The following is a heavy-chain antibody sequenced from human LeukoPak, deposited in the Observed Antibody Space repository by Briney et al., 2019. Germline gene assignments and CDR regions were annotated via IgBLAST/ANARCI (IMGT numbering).Heavy chain of an antibody. V-gene: IGHV4-39*01. CDR2: IYYSGST. D-gene: IGHD3-16*01. CDR1: GGSISSSSYY. J-gene: IGHJ5*02. CDR3: ARHARIMITFGGVTLNWFDP. Sequence: SETPSLTCTVSGGSISSSSYYWGWIRQPPGKGLGWIGSIYYSGSTYYNPSLKSRVTISVDTSKNQFSLKLSSVTAADTAVYYCARHARIMITFGGVTLNWFDPWGQGTLVTVSS.